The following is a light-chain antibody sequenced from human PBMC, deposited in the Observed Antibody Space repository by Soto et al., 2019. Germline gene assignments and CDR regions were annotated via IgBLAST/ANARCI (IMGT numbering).Light chain of an antibody. Sequence: EIVLTQSPATLSLSPGERATLSCRASQRVSSYLVWYQQKPGQAPRLLIYDASNRATGIPARFSGSGSGTDFTLTISSLEPEDFAVYYCQQRSDWPPITFGQGTRLEIK. J-gene: IGKJ5*01. CDR1: QRVSSY. V-gene: IGKV3-11*01. CDR2: DAS. CDR3: QQRSDWPPIT.